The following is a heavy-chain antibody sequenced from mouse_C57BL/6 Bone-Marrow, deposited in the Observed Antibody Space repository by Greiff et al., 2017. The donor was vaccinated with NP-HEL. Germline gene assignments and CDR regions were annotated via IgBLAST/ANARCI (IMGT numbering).Heavy chain of an antibody. J-gene: IGHJ2*01. CDR2: IDPEDGEI. D-gene: IGHD1-1*01. V-gene: IGHV14-2*01. CDR1: GFNIKDYY. CDR3: AALLSY. Sequence: VQLQQSGAELVKPGASVKLSCTASGFNIKDYYMHWVKQRTEQGLEWIGRIDPEDGEIKYAQKFQGKATITADTSSNTAYLQLSSQTSEDTAVYYWAALLSYWDQGTTLTVTP.